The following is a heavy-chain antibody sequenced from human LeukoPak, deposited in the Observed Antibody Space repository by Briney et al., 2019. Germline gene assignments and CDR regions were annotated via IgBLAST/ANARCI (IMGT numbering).Heavy chain of an antibody. CDR1: GFTFSSYG. J-gene: IGHJ4*02. CDR3: AKDSYSYGTDYFDY. V-gene: IGHV3-30*18. CDR2: ISYDGSKK. Sequence: TGGSLRLSCAASGFTFSSYGVHWVRHAPGKGLEWVAGISYDGSKKYYADSVEGRFTISRDNSKKTLYLQMNSLRAEDTAVYYCAKDSYSYGTDYFDYWGQGTLVTVSS. D-gene: IGHD5-18*01.